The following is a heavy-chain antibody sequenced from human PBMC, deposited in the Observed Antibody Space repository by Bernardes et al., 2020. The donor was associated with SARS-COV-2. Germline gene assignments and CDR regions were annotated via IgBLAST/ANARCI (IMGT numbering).Heavy chain of an antibody. Sequence: EPISITYTVSVGSISSYYCSWLRQRPGKGLEWIGYIYYSGSTNYNPSLQSRVTISVDTSKNQFSLKLSSVTAADTAVYYCAREGVATIWPYYYYGMDVWGQGTTVTVSS. V-gene: IGHV4-59*01. CDR2: IYYSGST. D-gene: IGHD5-12*01. CDR3: AREGVATIWPYYYYGMDV. CDR1: VGSISSYY. J-gene: IGHJ6*02.